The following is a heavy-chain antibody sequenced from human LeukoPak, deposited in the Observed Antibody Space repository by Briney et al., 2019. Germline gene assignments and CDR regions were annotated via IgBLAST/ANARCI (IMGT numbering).Heavy chain of an antibody. J-gene: IGHJ4*02. CDR1: GFTFSSYA. D-gene: IGHD6-13*01. Sequence: GGSLRLSCAASGFTFSSYAMSWVRQAPGKGLEGVSAISGSGGSTYYADSVKGRFTISRDNSKNTLYLQMNSLRAEDTAVYYCAKLHSSSWYYFDYWGQGTLVTVSS. CDR2: ISGSGGST. CDR3: AKLHSSSWYYFDY. V-gene: IGHV3-23*01.